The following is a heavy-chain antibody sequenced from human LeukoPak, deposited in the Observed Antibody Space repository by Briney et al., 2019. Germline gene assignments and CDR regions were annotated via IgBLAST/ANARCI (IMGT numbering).Heavy chain of an antibody. D-gene: IGHD5-18*01. CDR1: DLPLGAIP. CDR3: AKGNGYSYGRYYFDY. Sequence: PGGSRNSSVAPPDLPLGAIPLAWSPRPQGRGREWFSPITASGGNTYYADSVKGRFTISRDNSKNTLYLQVNSLRAEDTAVYYCAKGNGYSYGRYYFDYWGQGTLVTVSS. V-gene: IGHV3-23*01. J-gene: IGHJ4*02. CDR2: ITASGGNT.